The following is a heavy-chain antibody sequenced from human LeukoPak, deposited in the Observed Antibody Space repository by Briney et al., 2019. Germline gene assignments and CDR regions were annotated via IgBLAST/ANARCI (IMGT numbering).Heavy chain of an antibody. V-gene: IGHV3-49*04. J-gene: IGHJ4*02. D-gene: IGHD1-1*01. CDR3: AKVKGLEPYVFIDY. CDR2: IRSKAYGGTT. CDR1: GFTFGDYS. Sequence: GGSLRLSCTSSGFTFGDYSMTWVRQAPGKGLEWVGFIRSKAYGGTTEYAASVKGRFTISRDDSKSIAYLQMNSLRAEDTAVYYCAKVKGLEPYVFIDYWGQGTLVTVSS.